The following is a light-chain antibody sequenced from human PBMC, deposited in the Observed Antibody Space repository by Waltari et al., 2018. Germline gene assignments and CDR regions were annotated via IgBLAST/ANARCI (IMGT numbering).Light chain of an antibody. V-gene: IGLV1-44*01. Sequence: VVTQPPSRSGAPGQRVTIFCSGGSSNTRRTSVNWYQDVPGTAPKLLIYSNDQRPSGVPDRFSGSKSSTSASLAIGGLRSEDEADYYCAAWDDSLNAYVFGSGTRAAVL. CDR1: SSNTRRTS. J-gene: IGLJ1*01. CDR2: SND. CDR3: AAWDDSLNAYV.